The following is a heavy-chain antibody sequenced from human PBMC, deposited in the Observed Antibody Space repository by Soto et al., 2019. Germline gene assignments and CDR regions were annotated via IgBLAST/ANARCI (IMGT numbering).Heavy chain of an antibody. V-gene: IGHV1-46*03. CDR1: GYTFTSYY. D-gene: IGHD4-4*01. CDR2: INPSGGST. Sequence: QVQLVQSGAEVKKPGASVKVSCKASGYTFTSYYMHWVRQAPGQGLEGMGIINPSGGSTSYAQKFQGRVTMTRDTSTSTVYMELSSLRSEDTAVYYCARGGATVNYYYYMDVWGKGTTVTVSS. J-gene: IGHJ6*03. CDR3: ARGGATVNYYYYMDV.